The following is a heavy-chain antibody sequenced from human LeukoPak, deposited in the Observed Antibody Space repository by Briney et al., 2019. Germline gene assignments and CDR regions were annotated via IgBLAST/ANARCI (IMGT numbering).Heavy chain of an antibody. D-gene: IGHD3-3*01. J-gene: IGHJ5*02. Sequence: GGSLRLSCAASGFTFSSYSMNWVRQAPGKGLEWVSYISSGGSTIYYADSVKGRFTISRDNAKNSLYLQMNSLRAEDTAVYYCARDYGTPYYDFWSGYNNWFDPWGQGTLVTVSS. CDR3: ARDYGTPYYDFWSGYNNWFDP. CDR1: GFTFSSYS. CDR2: ISSGGSTI. V-gene: IGHV3-48*04.